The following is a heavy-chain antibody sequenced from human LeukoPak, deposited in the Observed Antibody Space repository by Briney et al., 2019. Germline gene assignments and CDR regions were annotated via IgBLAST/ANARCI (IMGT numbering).Heavy chain of an antibody. CDR3: ARGYSYGEGAFDI. CDR1: GFTFDDYA. D-gene: IGHD5-18*01. J-gene: IGHJ3*02. CDR2: IYSGGST. Sequence: AGGSLRLSCAASGFTFDDYAMHWVRQAPGKGLEWVSVIYSGGSTYYADSVKGRFTISRDNSKNTLYLQMNSLRAEDTAVYYCARGYSYGEGAFDIWGQGTMVTVSS. V-gene: IGHV3-66*02.